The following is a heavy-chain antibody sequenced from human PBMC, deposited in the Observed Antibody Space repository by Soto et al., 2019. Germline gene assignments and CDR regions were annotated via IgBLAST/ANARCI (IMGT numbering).Heavy chain of an antibody. CDR1: GYTFTGYY. CDR2: INPNSGGT. CDR3: ARDRAAAGTLDV. J-gene: IGHJ6*02. Sequence: ASVKVSCKASGYTFTGYYMHWVRQAPGQGLEWMGWINPNSGGTNYAQKFQGWVAMTRDTSISTAYMELSRLRSDDTAVYYCARDRAAAGTLDVWGQGTTVTVSS. D-gene: IGHD6-13*01. V-gene: IGHV1-2*04.